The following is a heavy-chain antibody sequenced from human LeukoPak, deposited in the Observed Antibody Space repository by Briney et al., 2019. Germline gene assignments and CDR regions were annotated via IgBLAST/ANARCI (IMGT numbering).Heavy chain of an antibody. J-gene: IGHJ4*02. Sequence: SVKVSCKASGVTFSSYAISWVRQAPGQGLEWMGGIIPIFGTANYAQKFQGRVTITADKSTSTAYMELSSLRSEDTAVYYCASAPPTYYDILTGAEYYFDYWGQGTLVTVSS. D-gene: IGHD3-9*01. V-gene: IGHV1-69*06. CDR2: IIPIFGTA. CDR1: GVTFSSYA. CDR3: ASAPPTYYDILTGAEYYFDY.